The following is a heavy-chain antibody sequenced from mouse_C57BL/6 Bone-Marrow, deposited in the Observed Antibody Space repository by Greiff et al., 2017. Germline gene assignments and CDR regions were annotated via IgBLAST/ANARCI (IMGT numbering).Heavy chain of an antibody. CDR1: GYTFTSYG. Sequence: VKLVESGAELARPGASVKLSCKASGYTFTSYGISWVKQRTGQGLEWIGEIYPRSGNTYYNEKFKGKATLTADKSSSTAYMELRSLTSEDSAVYFCARPLWLRRLDYWGQGTSVTVSS. CDR3: ARPLWLRRLDY. V-gene: IGHV1-81*01. D-gene: IGHD2-2*01. J-gene: IGHJ4*01. CDR2: IYPRSGNT.